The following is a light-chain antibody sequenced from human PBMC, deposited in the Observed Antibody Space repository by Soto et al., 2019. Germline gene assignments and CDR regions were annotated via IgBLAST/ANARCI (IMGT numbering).Light chain of an antibody. CDR2: WAS. J-gene: IGKJ2*01. CDR3: QHYYTPPYT. Sequence: DIVMTQSPDSLAVSLGERATINCKSSQGVLFSSSNKNYLAWYQQKPGQPPKLLISWASARESGVPDRFSGSGSGTDFTLTISSLQAEDVAFYYCQHYYTPPYTFGQGTRLQIK. CDR1: QGVLFSSSNKNY. V-gene: IGKV4-1*01.